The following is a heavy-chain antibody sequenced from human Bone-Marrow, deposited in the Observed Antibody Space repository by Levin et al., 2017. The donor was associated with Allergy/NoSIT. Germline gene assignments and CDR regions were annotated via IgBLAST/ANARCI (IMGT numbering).Heavy chain of an antibody. V-gene: IGHV3-7*01. CDR3: AKHIPRVRAVDY. D-gene: IGHD1-26*01. CDR2: MSEDGSEK. CDR1: GFIFRNYW. Sequence: GGSLRLSCAASGFIFRNYWMTWVRQAPGKGLEWVAKMSEDGSEKNYVDSVKGRFTISRDNTENSLYLQMNNLRADDTAVYYCAKHIPRVRAVDYWGQGTLVTVSS. J-gene: IGHJ4*02.